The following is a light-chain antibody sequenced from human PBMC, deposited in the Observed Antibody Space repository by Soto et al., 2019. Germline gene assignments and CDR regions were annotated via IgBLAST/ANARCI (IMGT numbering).Light chain of an antibody. V-gene: IGKV3-15*01. J-gene: IGKJ2*01. CDR1: QSVGSN. CDR3: QQYDKWPYN. Sequence: EIVLTQSPATLSVSPGERATLSCRTSQSVGSNLAWYPQKPGQAPRLLIYGAFIRAPGFPVTFRGTGSGSEFTLTITSLQSEDGALYYCQQYDKWPYNFGKGTNLEIK. CDR2: GAF.